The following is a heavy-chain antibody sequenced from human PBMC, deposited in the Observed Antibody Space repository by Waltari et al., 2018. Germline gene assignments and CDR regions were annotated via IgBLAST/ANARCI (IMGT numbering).Heavy chain of an antibody. V-gene: IGHV1-2*06. CDR1: GYTFTGYY. D-gene: IGHD3-22*01. Sequence: QVQLVQSGAEVKKPGASVKVSCKASGYTFTGYYMHWVRQAPGQGLEWMGLINPNSGGTNYAQKFQGRVTMTRETSISTAYMELSRLRSDDTAVYYCARLYYYDSSGTYDAFDIWGQGTMVTVSS. CDR2: INPNSGGT. CDR3: ARLYYYDSSGTYDAFDI. J-gene: IGHJ3*02.